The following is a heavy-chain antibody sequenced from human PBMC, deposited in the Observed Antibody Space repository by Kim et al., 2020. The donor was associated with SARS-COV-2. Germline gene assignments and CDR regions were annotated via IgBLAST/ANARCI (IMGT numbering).Heavy chain of an antibody. J-gene: IGHJ2*01. CDR3: ARARSTSVGYFDL. D-gene: IGHD2-2*01. V-gene: IGHV3-74*01. CDR1: GFTFSSYW. Sequence: GGSLRLSCTASGFTFSSYWMHWVRQAPGKGLVWVSRLNTDGSSTNYADSVKGRFTISRDNAKNTLYLQMNSLRAEDTAVYYCARARSTSVGYFDLWGRGTLVTVSS. CDR2: LNTDGSST.